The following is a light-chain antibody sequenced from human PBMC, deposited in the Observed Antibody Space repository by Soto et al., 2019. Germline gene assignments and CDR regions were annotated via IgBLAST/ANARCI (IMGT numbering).Light chain of an antibody. CDR1: QGINNY. CDR2: SAS. J-gene: IGKJ1*01. Sequence: DTQLTQSPTSLSAYVGDSVTLTCLASQGINNYSAWYQQKPGKVPVLLIYSASTLKAGIPSRFSGSGAGTDFTLTISSLQPEDFATYYCQQSYSTPLTFGQGTKVDIK. CDR3: QQSYSTPLT. V-gene: IGKV1-27*01.